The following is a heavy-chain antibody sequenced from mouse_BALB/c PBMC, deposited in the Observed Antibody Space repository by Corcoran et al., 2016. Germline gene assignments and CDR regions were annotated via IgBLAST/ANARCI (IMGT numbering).Heavy chain of an antibody. CDR2: INTYTGEP. Sequence: QIQLVQSGPELKKPGETVKISCKASGYTFTNYGMNWVKQAPGKGLKWMGWINTYTGEPTYADDFKGRFAFSLETSASTAYLQINNLKNEDTATYFCARDGYYYAMDYWGQGTSVTVSS. D-gene: IGHD2-3*01. J-gene: IGHJ4*01. V-gene: IGHV9-3-1*01. CDR1: GYTFTNYG. CDR3: ARDGYYYAMDY.